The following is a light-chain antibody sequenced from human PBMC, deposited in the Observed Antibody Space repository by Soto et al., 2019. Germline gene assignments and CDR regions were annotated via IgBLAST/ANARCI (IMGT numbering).Light chain of an antibody. Sequence: DIQMTQSPSTLSASVGDRVTITCRASQSISSWLAWYQQKPGKARKLLIYDASNLESGDPSRFSGSGSGTEFTLTISSLQPDDFATYYCQQYNSYSITFGQGTRLEIK. CDR1: QSISSW. CDR2: DAS. J-gene: IGKJ5*01. CDR3: QQYNSYSIT. V-gene: IGKV1-5*01.